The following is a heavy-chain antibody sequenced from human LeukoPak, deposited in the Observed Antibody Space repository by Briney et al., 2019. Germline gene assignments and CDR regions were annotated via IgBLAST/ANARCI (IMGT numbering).Heavy chain of an antibody. D-gene: IGHD3-3*01. CDR3: ARQGYDSWSGYFTVGFDP. J-gene: IGHJ5*02. V-gene: IGHV4-39*01. CDR1: GGSISSSSYY. Sequence: SETLSLTCTVSGGSISSSSYYWGWIRQPPGKVLEWIGRIYYSGSTYYNPSLKSRVTISVVTSKNQFSLKLSSVPAADTAVYYCARQGYDSWSGYFTVGFDPWGQGTLVTVSS. CDR2: IYYSGST.